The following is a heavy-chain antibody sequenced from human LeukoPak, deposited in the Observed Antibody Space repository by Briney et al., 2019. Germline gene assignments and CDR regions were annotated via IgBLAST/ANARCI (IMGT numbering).Heavy chain of an antibody. CDR3: AKLRHGVGALEDYYYMDV. CDR1: GYTFTSYY. V-gene: IGHV1-46*01. Sequence: ASVKVSCKASGYTFTSYYMHWVRQAPGQGLEWMGIINPSGGSTSYAQKFQGRVTMTRDTSTSTVYMELSSLRSEDTAVYYCAKLRHGVGALEDYYYMDVWGKGTTVTISS. D-gene: IGHD1-26*01. J-gene: IGHJ6*03. CDR2: INPSGGST.